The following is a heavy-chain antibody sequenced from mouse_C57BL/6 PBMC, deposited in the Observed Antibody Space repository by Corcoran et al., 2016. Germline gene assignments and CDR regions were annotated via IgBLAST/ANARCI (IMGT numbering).Heavy chain of an antibody. V-gene: IGHV1-26*01. CDR2: INPNNGGT. J-gene: IGHJ4*01. CDR1: GYTFTDYY. CDR3: ASPLRGAMDY. D-gene: IGHD1-1*01. Sequence: EVQLQQSGPELVKPGASVKISRKASGYTFTDYYMNWVKQSHGKSLEWIGDINPNNGGTSYNQKFKGKATLTVDKSSSTAYMELRSLTSEDSAVYYCASPLRGAMDYWGQGTSVTVSS.